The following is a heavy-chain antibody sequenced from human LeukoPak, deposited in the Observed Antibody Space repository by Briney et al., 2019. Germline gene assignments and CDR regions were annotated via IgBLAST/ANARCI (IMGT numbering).Heavy chain of an antibody. CDR1: GFTFSNYA. J-gene: IGHJ5*02. Sequence: PGGSLRLSCAASGFTFSNYAMYWVRQAPGKGLEWVSTISGGGTSTYYADSVKGRFTISRDNSKNTLFLQMNSLRAEDTAVYYCARLTVGTIPSWGQGTLVTVSS. D-gene: IGHD5-12*01. CDR3: ARLTVGTIPS. V-gene: IGHV3-23*01. CDR2: ISGGGTST.